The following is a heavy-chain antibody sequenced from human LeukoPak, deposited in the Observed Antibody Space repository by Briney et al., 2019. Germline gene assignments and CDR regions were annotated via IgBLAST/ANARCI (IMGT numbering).Heavy chain of an antibody. CDR3: ARDQGSRLYYYYYYMDV. CDR1: GFTFSTYE. CDR2: IGSSGSTI. Sequence: LAGGSLRLSCEASGFTFSTYEMNWVRQTPGKGLEWVSCIGSSGSTIYYADSVKGRFTISRDNAKNSLYLQMNSLRAEDTAVYYCARDQGSRLYYYYYYMDVWGKGATVTISS. J-gene: IGHJ6*03. V-gene: IGHV3-48*03.